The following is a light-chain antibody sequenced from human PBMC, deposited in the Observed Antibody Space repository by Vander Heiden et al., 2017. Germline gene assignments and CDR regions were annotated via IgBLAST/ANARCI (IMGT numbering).Light chain of an antibody. V-gene: IGLV3-1*01. CDR2: EDN. Sequence: SYELTQPPAVSVSPGQTASITCSGDKLGDKYAYWYHQKAGQSPVLVMYEDNKRPSGIPERFSGFSSGNTATLTISGTQAMDEADYYCQAWDSTTFYVFGGGTSVTVL. CDR1: KLGDKY. J-gene: IGLJ1*01. CDR3: QAWDSTTFYV.